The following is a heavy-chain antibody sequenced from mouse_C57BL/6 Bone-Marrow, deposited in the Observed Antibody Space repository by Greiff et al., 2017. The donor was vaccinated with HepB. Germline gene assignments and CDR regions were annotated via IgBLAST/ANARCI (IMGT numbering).Heavy chain of an antibody. V-gene: IGHV5-16*01. CDR1: GFTFSDYY. Sequence: EVKLVESAGGLVQPGSSMKLSCTASGFTFSDYYMAWVRQVPEKGLEWVANINYDGSSTYYLDSLKSRFIISRDNAKNMLYLQMSSLKSEDTATYYCASYSNYGYFDVWGTGTTVTVSS. CDR3: ASYSNYGYFDV. J-gene: IGHJ1*03. CDR2: INYDGSST. D-gene: IGHD2-5*01.